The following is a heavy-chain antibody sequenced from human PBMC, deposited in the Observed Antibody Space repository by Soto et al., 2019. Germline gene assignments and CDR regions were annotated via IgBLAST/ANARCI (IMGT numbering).Heavy chain of an antibody. Sequence: GGSLRLSCAASGFTFSNAWMNWVRQTPGKGLEWVGLSKSKTAGGTTDYTAPVKGRFTISRDDSENTLYLQMNSLKVEDTALYYCVSEVSGAFHIWGQGTMVTVSS. CDR2: SKSKTAGGTT. J-gene: IGHJ3*02. CDR3: VSEVSGAFHI. CDR1: GFTFSNAW. V-gene: IGHV3-15*01. D-gene: IGHD6-25*01.